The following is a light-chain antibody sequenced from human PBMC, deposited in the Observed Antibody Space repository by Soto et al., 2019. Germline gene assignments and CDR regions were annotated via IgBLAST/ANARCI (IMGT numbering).Light chain of an antibody. J-gene: IGKJ4*01. CDR3: QKYNSAPLT. V-gene: IGKV1-27*01. Sequence: DIQMTQSPSSLSASVGDRVTITCRASHGISNSLAWYQQKPGKVPKLLIYTASTLQSGVPSRFSGRGFGTDFTLTITSLQPEDVATYYCQKYNSAPLTFGGGTKVEIK. CDR1: HGISNS. CDR2: TAS.